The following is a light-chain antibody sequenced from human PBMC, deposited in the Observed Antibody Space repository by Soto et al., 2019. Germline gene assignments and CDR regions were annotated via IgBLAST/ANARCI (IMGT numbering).Light chain of an antibody. CDR1: QSISSNY. Sequence: ENVLTQSPGTPSLSSGGGDTPSCRGSQSISSNYLAWYQQKPGQAPRLLIYVASSRASGIPDRFSGSGSGTDFTLTISKLEREDFAVYYCQQYGSSLITFGQGTRLEIK. CDR3: QQYGSSLIT. J-gene: IGKJ5*01. CDR2: VAS. V-gene: IGKV3-20*01.